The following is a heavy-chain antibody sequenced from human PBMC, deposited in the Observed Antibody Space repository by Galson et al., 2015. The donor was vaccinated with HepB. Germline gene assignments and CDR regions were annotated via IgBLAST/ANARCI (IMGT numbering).Heavy chain of an antibody. Sequence: QSGAEVKKPGESLKISCKGSGYSFTSYWIGWVRQMPGKGLEWMGLIYPGDSDTRYSPSFQGQVTISADKSISTAYLQWSSLKASDTAMYYCARPGSPDYGDYVGYYYGMDVRGQWTTVTVSS. V-gene: IGHV5-51*01. D-gene: IGHD4-17*01. CDR1: GYSFTSYW. CDR3: ARPGSPDYGDYVGYYYGMDV. CDR2: IYPGDSDT. J-gene: IGHJ6*02.